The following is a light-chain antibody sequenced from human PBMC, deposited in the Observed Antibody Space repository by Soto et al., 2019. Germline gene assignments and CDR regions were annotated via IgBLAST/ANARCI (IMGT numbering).Light chain of an antibody. CDR3: CSYVGATTYV. Sequence: QSALTQPASVSGSPGQSIPISCTGTSSDVGGFNVVSWYQQHPGKAPKVIIYEGIKRPSGVSNRFSGSNSGSTASLTISGLQAEDEADYYCCSYVGATTYVFGTGTKVTFL. CDR1: SSDVGGFNV. J-gene: IGLJ1*01. V-gene: IGLV2-23*01. CDR2: EGI.